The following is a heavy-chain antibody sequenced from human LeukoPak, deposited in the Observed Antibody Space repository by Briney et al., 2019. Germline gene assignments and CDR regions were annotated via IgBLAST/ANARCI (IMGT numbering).Heavy chain of an antibody. CDR1: GFTFSIYV. V-gene: IGHV3-23*01. D-gene: IGHD2-8*02. CDR3: AKDVWWSVS. J-gene: IGHJ5*02. Sequence: GGSLRLSCAASGFTFSIYVMSWVRQAPGKGLEWVSTLSGRGGNSYYADSVKGRFTISRDNSKNTLYLQINSLRAEDTAIYYCAKDVWWSVSWGQGTLVTVSS. CDR2: LSGRGGNS.